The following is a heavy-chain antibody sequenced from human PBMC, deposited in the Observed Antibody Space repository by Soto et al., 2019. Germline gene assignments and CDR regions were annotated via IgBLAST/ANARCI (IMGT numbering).Heavy chain of an antibody. V-gene: IGHV4-30-2*01. CDR3: ARGAPGFDYPDY. Sequence: SETLSLTCTVSGGSISSGDYYWSWIRQPPGKGLEWIGYIYHSGSTYYNPSPKSRVTISVDRSKNQFSLKLSSVTAADTAVYYCARGAPGFDYPDYWGQGTLLTVSS. J-gene: IGHJ4*02. CDR2: IYHSGST. D-gene: IGHD3-9*01. CDR1: GGSISSGDYY.